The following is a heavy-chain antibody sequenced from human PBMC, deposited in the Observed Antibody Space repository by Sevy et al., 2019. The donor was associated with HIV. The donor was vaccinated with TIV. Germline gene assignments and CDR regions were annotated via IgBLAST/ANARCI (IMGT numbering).Heavy chain of an antibody. J-gene: IGHJ4*02. Sequence: GGSLRLSCAASGFTFNYFAMHWVRQAPGKGLEWVAIVWFDGNKKEYADSVKGRFTISRDNSKNTLYLQMNSLKAEDTAVYYCVRDKYHGMTPLLLNWGQGTLVTVSS. CDR1: GFTFNYFA. D-gene: IGHD1-1*01. CDR3: VRDKYHGMTPLLLN. CDR2: VWFDGNKK. V-gene: IGHV3-33*08.